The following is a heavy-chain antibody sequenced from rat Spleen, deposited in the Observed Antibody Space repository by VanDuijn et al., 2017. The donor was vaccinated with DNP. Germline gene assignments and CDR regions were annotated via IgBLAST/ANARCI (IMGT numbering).Heavy chain of an antibody. CDR2: ISYDGSNT. D-gene: IGHD1-1*01. V-gene: IGHV5-7*01. CDR3: ARENYYSGDY. CDR1: GFTFSDYY. Sequence: EVQLVETGGGLVQPGRSLKLSCAASGFTFSDYYMAWVRQAPTRGLEWVAYISYDGSNTYYRDSMRGRFTISRDNGKNTLYLQMNSLRSEDTATYYCARENYYSGDYWGQGVMVTVSS. J-gene: IGHJ2*01.